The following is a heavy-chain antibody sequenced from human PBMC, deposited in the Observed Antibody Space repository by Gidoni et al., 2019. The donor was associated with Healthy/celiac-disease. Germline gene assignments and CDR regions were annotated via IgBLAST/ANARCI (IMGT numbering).Heavy chain of an antibody. J-gene: IGHJ5*02. Sequence: QVQLVQSGAEVKKPGASVKVSCQASGYTFTSYDINWVRQATGQGLEWMGWMNPNSGNTGYAQKFQGRVTMTRNTSISTAYMELSSLRSEDTAVYYCARVVLGDRNGAINWFDPWGQGTLVTVSS. CDR3: ARVVLGDRNGAINWFDP. CDR1: GYTFTSYD. D-gene: IGHD3-16*01. CDR2: MNPNSGNT. V-gene: IGHV1-8*01.